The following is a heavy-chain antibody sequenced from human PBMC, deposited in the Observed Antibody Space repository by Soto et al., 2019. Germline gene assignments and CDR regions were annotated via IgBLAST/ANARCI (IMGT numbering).Heavy chain of an antibody. V-gene: IGHV4-34*01. CDR2: INHSGST. D-gene: IGHD1-26*01. J-gene: IGHJ5*02. CDR1: GGSFSGYY. Sequence: QVQLQQWGAGLLKPSETLSLTCAVYGGSFSGYYWSWIRQPPGTGLEWIGEINHSGSTNYNPSLTSRVTISVDTSKNQFSLKLISVTAADTAVYYCARGIVGANNWFDPWGQGTLVTVSS. CDR3: ARGIVGANNWFDP.